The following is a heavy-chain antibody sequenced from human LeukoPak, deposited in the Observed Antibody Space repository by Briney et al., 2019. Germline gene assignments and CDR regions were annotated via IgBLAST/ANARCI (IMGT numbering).Heavy chain of an antibody. D-gene: IGHD2-2*01. V-gene: IGHV3-21*01. Sequence: PGGSLRLSCAPSGFAFSDYTMNWVRRAPGKGLEWVSSISGNSNYIYYADSVKGRFTISRDNAKNSLYLQMNSLRAEDTAVYYCARVKSSTSCLSWGQGTLVTVSS. CDR2: ISGNSNYI. CDR1: GFAFSDYT. CDR3: ARVKSSTSCLS. J-gene: IGHJ4*02.